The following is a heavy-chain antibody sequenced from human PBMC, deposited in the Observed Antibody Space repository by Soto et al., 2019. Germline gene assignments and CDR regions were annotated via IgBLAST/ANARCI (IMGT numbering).Heavy chain of an antibody. CDR3: AKDRVFSGSNAFDI. Sequence: EVQLLESGGGLVQPGESLRVSCAASGFTFSNYAMTWVRQAPGKGLEWVSVIGGGGITTYYADSVKGRFTISRDNSKNTLYLQMNSLRAEETAVNYCAKDRVFSGSNAFDIWGQGTMVTVSS. CDR2: IGGGGITT. D-gene: IGHD3-10*01. V-gene: IGHV3-23*01. CDR1: GFTFSNYA. J-gene: IGHJ3*02.